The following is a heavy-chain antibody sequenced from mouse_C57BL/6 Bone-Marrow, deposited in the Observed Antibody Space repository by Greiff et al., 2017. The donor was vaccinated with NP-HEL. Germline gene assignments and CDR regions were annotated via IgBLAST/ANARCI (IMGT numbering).Heavy chain of an antibody. CDR2: IDPSDSYT. CDR1: GYTFTSYW. J-gene: IGHJ4*01. Sequence: QVQLKQPGAELVKPGASVKLSCKASGYTFTSYWMQWVKQRPGQGLEWIGEIDPSDSYTNYNQKFKGKATLTVDTSSSTAYMQLSSLTSEDSAVYYCARSYYGSSYRDAMDYWGQGTSVTVSS. D-gene: IGHD1-1*01. CDR3: ARSYYGSSYRDAMDY. V-gene: IGHV1-50*01.